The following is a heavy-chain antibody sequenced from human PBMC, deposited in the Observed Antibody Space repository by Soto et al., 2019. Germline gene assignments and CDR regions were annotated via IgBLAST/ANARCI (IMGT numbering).Heavy chain of an antibody. Sequence: QVQLVESGGGVVQPGRSLRLSCAASGFTFSSYAMHWVRQAPGKGLEWVAVISYDGSNKYYADSVKGRFTISRDNSKNTLYLQMNSLRAEDTAVYYCARESIYGSGWNPDYWGQGTLVTVSS. CDR2: ISYDGSNK. D-gene: IGHD6-19*01. CDR1: GFTFSSYA. CDR3: ARESIYGSGWNPDY. V-gene: IGHV3-30-3*01. J-gene: IGHJ4*02.